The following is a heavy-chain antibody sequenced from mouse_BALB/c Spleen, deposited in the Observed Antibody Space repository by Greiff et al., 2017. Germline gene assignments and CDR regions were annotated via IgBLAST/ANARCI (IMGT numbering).Heavy chain of an antibody. D-gene: IGHD3-1*01. V-gene: IGHV1-87*01. CDR3: AREQLGLHAMDY. CDR2: IYPGDGDT. Sequence: VQLQESGAELARPGASVKLSCKASGYTFTSYWMQWVKQRPGQGLEWIGAIYPGDGDTRYTQKFKGKATLTADKSSSTAYMQLSSLASEDSAVYYCAREQLGLHAMDYWGQGTSVTVSS. CDR1: GYTFTSYW. J-gene: IGHJ4*01.